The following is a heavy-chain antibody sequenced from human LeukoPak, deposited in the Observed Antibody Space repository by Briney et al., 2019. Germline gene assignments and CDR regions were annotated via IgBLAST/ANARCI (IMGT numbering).Heavy chain of an antibody. Sequence: PSETLSPTCTVSGGSISSYYWSWIRQPPGKGLEWLGYIYYSGSTNYNPSLKSRVTISVDTSKNQFSLKLSSVTAADTAVYYCARELKIFGVVISGGMDVWGQGTTVTVSS. CDR3: ARELKIFGVVISGGMDV. J-gene: IGHJ6*02. V-gene: IGHV4-59*01. CDR1: GGSISSYY. D-gene: IGHD3-3*01. CDR2: IYYSGST.